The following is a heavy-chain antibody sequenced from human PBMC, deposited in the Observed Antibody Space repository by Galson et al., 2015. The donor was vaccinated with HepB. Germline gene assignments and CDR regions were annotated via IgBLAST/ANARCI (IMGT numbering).Heavy chain of an antibody. J-gene: IGHJ4*02. CDR2: IYWDDDN. D-gene: IGHD3-16*01. CDR3: AHRPSYMSHFDY. V-gene: IGHV2-5*02. Sequence: PALVKPTQTLTLTCSFSGFSLNTSGVAVGWIRQPPGKALEWLALIYWDDDNRYSPSLKTRLTITKDTSKNQVVLTMTNMDPVDTATYYCAHRPSYMSHFDYWGQGTLVTVSS. CDR1: GFSLNTSGVA.